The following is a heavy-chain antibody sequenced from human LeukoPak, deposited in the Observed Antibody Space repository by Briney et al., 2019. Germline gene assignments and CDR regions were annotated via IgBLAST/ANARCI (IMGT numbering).Heavy chain of an antibody. CDR3: ARGRDETKKSGYSSSWY. V-gene: IGHV4-34*01. D-gene: IGHD6-13*01. J-gene: IGHJ4*02. CDR2: INHSGST. Sequence: SETLSLTCAVYGGSFSGYYWSWVRQPPGKGLEWIGEINHSGSTNYNPSLKSRVTISVDTSKNQFSLKLSSVTAADTAVYYCARGRDETKKSGYSSSWYSGQGTLVTVSS. CDR1: GGSFSGYY.